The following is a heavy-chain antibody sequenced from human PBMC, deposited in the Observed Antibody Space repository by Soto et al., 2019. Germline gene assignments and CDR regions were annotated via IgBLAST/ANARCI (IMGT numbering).Heavy chain of an antibody. CDR2: IRSNTYGGTT. D-gene: IGHD3-3*01. CDR3: SRDPATKFYDFWSGYLY. Sequence: GGSLRLSCSASGFTFGDYAMSWFRQAPGKGLEWVGFIRSNTYGGTTEYAASVKGRFTISRDDSKSIAYLQMNSLKTEDTAVYYCSRDPATKFYDFWSGYLYWGQGTLVTVSS. J-gene: IGHJ4*02. CDR1: GFTFGDYA. V-gene: IGHV3-49*03.